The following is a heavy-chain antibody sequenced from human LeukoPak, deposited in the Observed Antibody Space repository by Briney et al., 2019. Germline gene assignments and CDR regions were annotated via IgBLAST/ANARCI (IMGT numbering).Heavy chain of an antibody. D-gene: IGHD6-19*01. CDR2: IYYTGST. CDR3: ARRVVDSSGWYFDS. J-gene: IGHJ4*02. CDR1: RGSISIYY. Sequence: SETLSLTCTVSRGSISIYYWGWMRQPPGKGLEWIGYIYYTGSTNYNPSLKSRVTISVDTSKNQFSLKLSSVTAADTAVYYCARRVVDSSGWYFDSWGQGTLVTVSS. V-gene: IGHV4-59*08.